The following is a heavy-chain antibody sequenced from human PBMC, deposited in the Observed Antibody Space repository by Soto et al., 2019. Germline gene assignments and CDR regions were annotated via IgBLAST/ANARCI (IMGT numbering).Heavy chain of an antibody. D-gene: IGHD3-10*01. J-gene: IGHJ6*02. Sequence: SGPTLVNPTETLTLTCTVSGFSLSNARMGVSWIRQPPGKALEWLAHIFSNDEKSYSTSLKSRLTISKDTSKSQVVLTMTNMGPVDTATYYCARMGIWFGELTHYYYYGMDVWGQGTTVTVSS. CDR2: IFSNDEK. CDR3: ARMGIWFGELTHYYYYGMDV. CDR1: GFSLSNARMG. V-gene: IGHV2-26*01.